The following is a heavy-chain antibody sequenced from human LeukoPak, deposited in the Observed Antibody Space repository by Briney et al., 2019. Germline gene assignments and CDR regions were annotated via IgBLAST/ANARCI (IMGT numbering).Heavy chain of an antibody. V-gene: IGHV3-21*01. J-gene: IGHJ3*02. D-gene: IGHD6-13*01. CDR3: ARVRYSSSWYGEESNDAFDI. CDR2: ISSSSSYI. Sequence: GGSLRLSCAASGFTFSSYSMNWVRQAPGKGLEWVSSISSSSSYIYYADSVKGRFTISRDNAKNSLYLQMNSLRAEDTAVYYCARVRYSSSWYGEESNDAFDIWGQGTMVTVSS. CDR1: GFTFSSYS.